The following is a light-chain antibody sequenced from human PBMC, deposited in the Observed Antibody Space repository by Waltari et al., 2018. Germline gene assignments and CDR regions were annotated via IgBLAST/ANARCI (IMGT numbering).Light chain of an antibody. V-gene: IGKV3-20*01. J-gene: IGKJ1*01. CDR3: QQYGSSPWT. CDR1: QSVSSSY. Sequence: EIVLTQSPGTLSLSPGERATLSCRASQSVSSSYLAWYQQKPGQAPRVLIHGASNMAXXXXNXXSGRGXXXXXXVTISGXEPEXXXXYXCQQYGSSPWTFGQGTKVEIK. CDR2: GAS.